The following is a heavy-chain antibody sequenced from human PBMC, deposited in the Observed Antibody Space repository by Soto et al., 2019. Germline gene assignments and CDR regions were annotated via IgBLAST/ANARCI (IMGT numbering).Heavy chain of an antibody. V-gene: IGHV4-30-4*01. CDR3: AREVGEVDYSSSYDAFYI. Sequence: QVQLQESGPGLVKPSQTLSLTCSVSGGSISSGDYYWSLIRQPPGKGLEWIAYIYYSGIIYYNPSLKSRVTMSRDTSKNQFFLNLDSVTAADTAVYYCAREVGEVDYSSSYDAFYIWGQGTMVTVSS. J-gene: IGHJ3*02. CDR1: GGSISSGDYY. CDR2: IYYSGII. D-gene: IGHD6-6*01.